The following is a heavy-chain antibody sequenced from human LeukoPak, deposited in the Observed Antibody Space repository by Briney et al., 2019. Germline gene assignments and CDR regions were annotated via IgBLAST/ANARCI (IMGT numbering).Heavy chain of an antibody. D-gene: IGHD2-2*01. Sequence: PGRSLRLSCAASGFTFSSYAMHWVRQAPGKGLEWVAVISYDGSNKYYADSVKGRFTISRDNSKITLYLQMNSLRAEDTAVYYCARAHCSSTSCYGDYWGQGTLVTVSS. J-gene: IGHJ4*02. CDR3: ARAHCSSTSCYGDY. CDR1: GFTFSSYA. V-gene: IGHV3-30-3*01. CDR2: ISYDGSNK.